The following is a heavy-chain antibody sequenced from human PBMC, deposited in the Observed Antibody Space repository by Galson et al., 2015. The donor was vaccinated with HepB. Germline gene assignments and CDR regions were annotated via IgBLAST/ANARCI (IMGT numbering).Heavy chain of an antibody. Sequence: PALVKPTQTLTLTCTVSGFSLSTARMGVSWLRQPPGKALEWLAHIFLNDDKYYSTSLKSRLTISKDTSKSQVVLTMTNMDPVDTATYYCARRREYCTNGVCYENWYFDLWGQGTLVTVSS. CDR2: IFLNDDK. J-gene: IGHJ2*01. V-gene: IGHV2-26*01. CDR1: GFSLSTARMG. CDR3: ARRREYCTNGVCYENWYFDL. D-gene: IGHD2-8*01.